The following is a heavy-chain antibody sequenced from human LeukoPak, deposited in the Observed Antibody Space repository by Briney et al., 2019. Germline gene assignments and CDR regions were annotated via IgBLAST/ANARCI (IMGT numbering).Heavy chain of an antibody. CDR3: ARDQIWGYCSSTSCHKDVGDY. J-gene: IGHJ4*02. Sequence: GGSLRLSCAASGFTFSSYWMSWVRQAPGKGREWVANIKQDGSEKYYVDSVKGRFTISRDNAKNSLYLQMNSLRAEDTAVYYCARDQIWGYCSSTSCHKDVGDYWGQGTLVTVSS. D-gene: IGHD2-2*02. CDR1: GFTFSSYW. V-gene: IGHV3-7*01. CDR2: IKQDGSEK.